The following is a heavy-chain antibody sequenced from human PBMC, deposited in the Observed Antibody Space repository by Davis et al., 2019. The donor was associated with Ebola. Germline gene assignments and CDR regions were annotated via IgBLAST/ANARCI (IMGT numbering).Heavy chain of an antibody. D-gene: IGHD6-25*01. CDR1: GFTFSYYG. CDR2: ISYDGSNK. CDR3: ARKSGIDY. Sequence: GESLKISCAASGFTFSYYGMHWVRQAPGKGLEWVAVISYDGSNKYYADSVKGRFTISRDNSKNTLYLQMNSLRAEDTAVYYCARKSGIDYWGQGTLVTVSS. J-gene: IGHJ4*02. V-gene: IGHV3-30*03.